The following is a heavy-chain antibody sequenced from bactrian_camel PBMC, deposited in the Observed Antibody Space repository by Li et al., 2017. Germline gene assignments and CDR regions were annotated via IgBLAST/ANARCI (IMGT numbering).Heavy chain of an antibody. Sequence: QLVESGGGLVQPGGSLRLSCAASGFTFSSYAMSWVRQAPGKGLEWVAQIAYDGWVSRYHDSAKGRFTISRDNAKNMLYLQMNSLKPEDTAMYYCAADRGSRLGTPRLPNCRVWYTGGHQYWGQGTQVTV. V-gene: IGHV3S42*01. CDR2: IAYDGWVS. J-gene: IGHJ4*01. D-gene: IGHD1*01. CDR3: AADRGSRLGTPRLPNCRVWYTGGHQY. CDR1: GFTFSSYA.